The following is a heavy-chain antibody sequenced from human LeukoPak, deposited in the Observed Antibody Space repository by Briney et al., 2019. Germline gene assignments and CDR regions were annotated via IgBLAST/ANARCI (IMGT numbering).Heavy chain of an antibody. CDR1: GFPFSNAW. D-gene: IGHD6-13*01. CDR3: TTYSSSWYYFDC. V-gene: IGHV3-15*01. Sequence: PGGSLRLSCAASGFPFSNAWMSWVRQAPGKGLEWVGRIKSKTDGGTTEYAAPVKGRFTISRDDSKDTLYLQMNSLNTEDTAVYYCTTYSSSWYYFDCWGQGTLVTVSS. CDR2: IKSKTDGGTT. J-gene: IGHJ4*02.